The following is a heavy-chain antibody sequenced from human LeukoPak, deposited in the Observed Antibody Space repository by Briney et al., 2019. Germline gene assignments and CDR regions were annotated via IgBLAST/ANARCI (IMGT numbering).Heavy chain of an antibody. J-gene: IGHJ4*02. V-gene: IGHV4-30-2*01. CDR1: GGSISSGGYS. CDR2: IYHSGST. D-gene: IGHD3-10*01. CDR3: ASSGYYGSGSYYH. Sequence: SETLSLTCAVSGGSISSGGYSWGWIRQPPGKGLEWIGYIYHSGSTYYNPSLKSRVTISVDRSKNQFSLRLSSVTAADTAVYYCASSGYYGSGSYYHWGQGTLVTVSS.